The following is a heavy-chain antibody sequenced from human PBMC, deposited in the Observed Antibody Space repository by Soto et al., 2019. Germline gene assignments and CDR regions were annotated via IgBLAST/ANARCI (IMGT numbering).Heavy chain of an antibody. CDR2: IYYSGST. CDR1: GGSISSGGYY. Sequence: SETLSLTCTVSGGSISSGGYYWSWIRQHPGKGLEWIGYIYYSGSTYYNPSLKSRVTISVDTSKNQFSLKLSSVTAADTAVYYCASGYCSGGSCEDEYYYYMAVWGKGTTVTVSS. CDR3: ASGYCSGGSCEDEYYYYMAV. V-gene: IGHV4-31*03. D-gene: IGHD2-15*01. J-gene: IGHJ6*03.